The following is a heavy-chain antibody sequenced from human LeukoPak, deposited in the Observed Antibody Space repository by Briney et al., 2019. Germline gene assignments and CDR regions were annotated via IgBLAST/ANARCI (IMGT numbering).Heavy chain of an antibody. J-gene: IGHJ4*02. D-gene: IGHD1-26*01. Sequence: HPGGSLRLSCAASGFTFSSYSMNWVRQAPGKGLEWVSYISSSSSTIYYADSVKGRFTISRDNAKNSLYLQMNSLGAEDTAVYYCASSTVGATPLMRVDYWGQGTLVTGSS. V-gene: IGHV3-48*04. CDR1: GFTFSSYS. CDR2: ISSSSSTI. CDR3: ASSTVGATPLMRVDY.